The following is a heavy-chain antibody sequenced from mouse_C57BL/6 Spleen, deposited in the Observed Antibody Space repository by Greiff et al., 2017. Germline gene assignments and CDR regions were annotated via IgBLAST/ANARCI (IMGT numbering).Heavy chain of an antibody. CDR3: ARGGYDYDEGYWYFDV. CDR1: GYTFTGYW. Sequence: VQLQQSGAELMKPGASVKLSCKATGYTFTGYWIEWVKQRPGHGLEWIGEILPGSGSTNYNEKFKGKATFTADTSSNTAYMQLSSLTTEDSAIYYCARGGYDYDEGYWYFDVWGTGTTVTVSS. CDR2: ILPGSGST. V-gene: IGHV1-9*01. J-gene: IGHJ1*03. D-gene: IGHD2-4*01.